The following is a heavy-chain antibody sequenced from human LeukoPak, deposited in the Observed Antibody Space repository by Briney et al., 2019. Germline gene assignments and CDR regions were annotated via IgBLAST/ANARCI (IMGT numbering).Heavy chain of an antibody. CDR1: GYSISSGYY. J-gene: IGHJ4*02. CDR2: IYHSGST. V-gene: IGHV4-38-2*02. CDR3: ARGGDSTGYYYFDY. Sequence: SETLSLTCTVSGYSISSGYYWGWIRQPPGKGLEWIGSIYHSGSTYYNPSLKSRVTISVDTSKNQFSLKVTSVIAADTAVYYCARGGDSTGYYYFDYWGQGTLVTVSS. D-gene: IGHD3-22*01.